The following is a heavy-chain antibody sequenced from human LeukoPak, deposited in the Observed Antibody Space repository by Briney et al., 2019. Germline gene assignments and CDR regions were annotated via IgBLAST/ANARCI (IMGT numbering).Heavy chain of an antibody. V-gene: IGHV3-48*01. CDR2: IDYSAKVI. CDR3: GRDLPTGYAIDS. CDR1: GFNIRGYA. D-gene: IGHD3-9*01. J-gene: IGHJ4*02. Sequence: PGGSLRLSCAASGFNIRGYALDWVRQAPGKGLEWLAFIDYSAKVIYYADSVKGRFAISRDDAKNSLYLQMNSLRAEDTAVYYCGRDLPTGYAIDSWGQGDLVTVSS.